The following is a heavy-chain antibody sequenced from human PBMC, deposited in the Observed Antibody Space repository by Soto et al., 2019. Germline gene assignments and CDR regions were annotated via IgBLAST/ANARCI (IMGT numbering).Heavy chain of an antibody. D-gene: IGHD2-15*01. Sequence: PGESLKISCKGSGYSFTSYWIGWVRQMPGKGLEWMGIIYPGDSDTRYSPSFQGQVTISADKSISTAYLQWSSLKASDTAMYYCARQVVVPDYYYGMDVWGQGTTVTVSS. CDR2: IYPGDSDT. J-gene: IGHJ6*02. CDR1: GYSFTSYW. CDR3: ARQVVVPDYYYGMDV. V-gene: IGHV5-51*01.